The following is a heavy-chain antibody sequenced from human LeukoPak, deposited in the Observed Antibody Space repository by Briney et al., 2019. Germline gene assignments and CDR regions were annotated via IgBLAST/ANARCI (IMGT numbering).Heavy chain of an antibody. V-gene: IGHV3-30*01. D-gene: IGHD3-10*01. CDR3: ARDSTYYYDSGSSGPHYFDN. CDR1: GFTSSNYA. Sequence: GGSLRLSCAASGFTSSNYAMHWVRQAPGKGLEWVSLISSGGTYEYYADSVKGRFTISRDNSKNTLYLQLNSLRAEDTAVYYCARDSTYYYDSGSSGPHYFDNWGQGTLVTVSS. CDR2: ISSGGTYE. J-gene: IGHJ4*02.